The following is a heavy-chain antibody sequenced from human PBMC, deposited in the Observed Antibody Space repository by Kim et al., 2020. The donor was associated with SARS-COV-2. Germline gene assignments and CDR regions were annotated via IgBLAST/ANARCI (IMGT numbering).Heavy chain of an antibody. Sequence: SVKVSCKASGGTFSSYAISWVRQAPGQGLEWMGGIIPIFGTANYAQKFQGRVTITADESTSTAYMELSSLRSEDTAVYYCARDSIAVAENYYYYGMDVWGQGTTVTVSS. CDR3: ARDSIAVAENYYYYGMDV. CDR1: GGTFSSYA. V-gene: IGHV1-69*13. J-gene: IGHJ6*02. CDR2: IIPIFGTA. D-gene: IGHD6-19*01.